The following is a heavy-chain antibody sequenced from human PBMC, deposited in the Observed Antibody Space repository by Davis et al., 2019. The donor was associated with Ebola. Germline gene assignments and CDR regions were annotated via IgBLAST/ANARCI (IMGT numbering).Heavy chain of an antibody. V-gene: IGHV4-59*01. CDR2: IYYTGRV. CDR1: GDSIHGYY. D-gene: IGHD1-26*01. J-gene: IGHJ5*02. Sequence: SETLSLTCSVSGDSIHGYYWSWIRQTPGKGLEWTGYIYYTGRVEYNPPLQSRVTISVDTSENRFSLKVTSVTPADTAVYYCARGGQGVGAGRWLDPWGQGTLVTVSS. CDR3: ARGGQGVGAGRWLDP.